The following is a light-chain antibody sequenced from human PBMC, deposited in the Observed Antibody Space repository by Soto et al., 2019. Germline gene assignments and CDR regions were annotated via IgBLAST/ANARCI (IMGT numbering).Light chain of an antibody. CDR3: QSNDSSLSGV. CDR2: GNS. CDR1: SSNIGACYD. J-gene: IGLJ1*01. Sequence: QSVLTQPPSVSGAPGQRVTISCTGSSSNIGACYDVHWYQQLPGTAPKLLIYGNSNRPSGVPDRFSGSKSGTSASLAITGLHAEDEDDYYCQSNDSSLSGVFGNGTKVTVL. V-gene: IGLV1-40*01.